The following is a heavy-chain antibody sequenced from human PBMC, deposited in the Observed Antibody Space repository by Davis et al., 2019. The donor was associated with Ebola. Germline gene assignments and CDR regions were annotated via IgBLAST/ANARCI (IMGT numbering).Heavy chain of an antibody. CDR3: ARARSLAAAGMGFDY. D-gene: IGHD6-13*01. J-gene: IGHJ4*02. Sequence: MPSETLSLTCTVSGGSISSVDYYWSWIRQPPGKGLEWIGSIYYSGSTYYNPSLKSRVTISVDTSKNQFSLKLSSVTAADTAVYYCARARSLAAAGMGFDYWGQGTLVTVSS. V-gene: IGHV4-39*07. CDR2: IYYSGST. CDR1: GGSISSVDYY.